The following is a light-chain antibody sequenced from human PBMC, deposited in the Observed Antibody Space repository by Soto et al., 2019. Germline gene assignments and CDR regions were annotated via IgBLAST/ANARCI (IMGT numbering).Light chain of an antibody. J-gene: IGKJ5*01. Sequence: ECVFTQSPGTVYLSTGERATLSWRASQSVSSNYLAWYQRRPGQAPRLLIYGASTRATGIPDRFSGSGSGTDFTLTIDRLEPEDFALYYCQQRSNMPPTFGQGTRLEIK. V-gene: IGKV3D-20*02. CDR2: GAS. CDR1: QSVSSNY. CDR3: QQRSNMPPT.